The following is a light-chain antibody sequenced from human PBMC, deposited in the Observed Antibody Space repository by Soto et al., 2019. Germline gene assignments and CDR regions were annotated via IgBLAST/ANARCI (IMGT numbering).Light chain of an antibody. V-gene: IGKV3-20*01. CDR2: GAS. CDR1: QNVDSNY. CDR3: QQYGSSPRT. Sequence: EIVLTQSPATLSVSPGERATLSCRASQNVDSNYLAWYQQKPGQAPRIIIFGASGRATGIPDRFSGSGSVTDFTLTISRLEPEDFAVYFCQQYGSSPRTFGQGTKVDIK. J-gene: IGKJ1*01.